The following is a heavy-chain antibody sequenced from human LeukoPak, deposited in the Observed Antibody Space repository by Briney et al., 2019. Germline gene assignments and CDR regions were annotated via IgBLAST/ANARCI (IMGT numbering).Heavy chain of an antibody. CDR3: ARVPCTSASCVNWFDP. J-gene: IGHJ5*02. CDR2: ISAYNGHT. Sequence: ASVKVSCKGSGYTFTSYGISWVRQAPGQGLEWMGWISAYNGHTNYAQNLQGRVTMTTDTSTSTAYMELRSLRSDDTAVYYCARVPCTSASCVNWFDPWGQGTLVTVSS. V-gene: IGHV1-18*01. D-gene: IGHD2-2*01. CDR1: GYTFTSYG.